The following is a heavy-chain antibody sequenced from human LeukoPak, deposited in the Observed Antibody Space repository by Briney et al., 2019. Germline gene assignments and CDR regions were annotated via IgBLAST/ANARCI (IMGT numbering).Heavy chain of an antibody. V-gene: IGHV1-46*01. Sequence: GASVKVSCKASGYTFTSYYMHWVRQAPGQGLEWMGIINPSGGSTSYAQKFQGRVTMTRDTSISTAYMELSRLRSDDTAVYHCARDPSVVIGNAFDIWGQGTMVTVSS. J-gene: IGHJ3*02. CDR3: ARDPSVVIGNAFDI. CDR2: INPSGGST. D-gene: IGHD3-22*01. CDR1: GYTFTSYY.